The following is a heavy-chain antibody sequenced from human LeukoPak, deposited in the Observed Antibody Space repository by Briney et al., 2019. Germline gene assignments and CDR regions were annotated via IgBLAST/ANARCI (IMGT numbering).Heavy chain of an antibody. CDR3: ATPRYYDSSGGPYAFDI. V-gene: IGHV4-59*01. J-gene: IGHJ3*02. CDR1: GGSISSYY. CDR2: IYYSGST. D-gene: IGHD3-22*01. Sequence: SETLSLTCTVSGGSISSYYWSWIRQPPGKGLEWIGYIYYSGSTNYNPSLKSRVTISVDTSKNQFSLKLSSVTAADTAVYYCATPRYYDSSGGPYAFDIWGQGTMVTVSS.